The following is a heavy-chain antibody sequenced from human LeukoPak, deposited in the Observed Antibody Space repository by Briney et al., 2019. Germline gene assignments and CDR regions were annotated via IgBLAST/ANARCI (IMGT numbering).Heavy chain of an antibody. CDR1: GGTFSSYA. Sequence: GASVKVSCKASGGTFSSYAINWVRQAPGQGLEWMGWISAYNGDTNYAQKLQGRVTMTTDTSTSTAYMELRSLRSDDTAVYYCARSPLRIQLIHYYYYYYMDVWGKGTTVTISS. CDR2: ISAYNGDT. J-gene: IGHJ6*03. V-gene: IGHV1-18*01. D-gene: IGHD4-11*01. CDR3: ARSPLRIQLIHYYYYYYMDV.